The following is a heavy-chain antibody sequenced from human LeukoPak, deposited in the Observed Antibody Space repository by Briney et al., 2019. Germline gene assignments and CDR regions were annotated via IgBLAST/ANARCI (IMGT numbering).Heavy chain of an antibody. D-gene: IGHD2-15*01. J-gene: IGHJ6*03. V-gene: IGHV4-61*02. Sequence: SETLSLTCTVSGGSISSGSYYWSWIRQPAGKGLEWIGRIYTSGSTNYNPSLKSRVTISVDTSKNQFSLKLSSVTAADTAVYYCARVYCSGGSCHYYYYYMDVWGKGTTVTVSS. CDR3: ARVYCSGGSCHYYYYYMDV. CDR1: GGSISSGSYY. CDR2: IYTSGST.